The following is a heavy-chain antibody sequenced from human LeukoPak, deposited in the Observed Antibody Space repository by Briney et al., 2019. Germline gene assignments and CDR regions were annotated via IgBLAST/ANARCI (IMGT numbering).Heavy chain of an antibody. Sequence: SETLSLTCAVYGGSFSGYYWSWIRQPPGKGLEWIGEINHSGSTNYNPSLKSRVTISVDTSKNQCSLKLSSVTAADTAVYYCARGGGSYYWRYWGQGTLVTVSP. D-gene: IGHD1-26*01. J-gene: IGHJ4*02. V-gene: IGHV4-34*01. CDR1: GGSFSGYY. CDR2: INHSGST. CDR3: ARGGGSYYWRY.